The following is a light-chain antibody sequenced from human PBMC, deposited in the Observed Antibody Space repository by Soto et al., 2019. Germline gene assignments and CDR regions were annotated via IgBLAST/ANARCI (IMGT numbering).Light chain of an antibody. Sequence: VIWMTQSPSLLSASTGDRVTISCRMSQGLSSYLAWYQQKPGKAPELLIYAASTLQSGVPSRFSGSGSGTDFTLTINRLEPEDFAVYYCQLYGISPHFGQGTRLEI. CDR3: QLYGISPH. CDR2: AAS. J-gene: IGKJ5*01. CDR1: QGLSSY. V-gene: IGKV1D-8*03.